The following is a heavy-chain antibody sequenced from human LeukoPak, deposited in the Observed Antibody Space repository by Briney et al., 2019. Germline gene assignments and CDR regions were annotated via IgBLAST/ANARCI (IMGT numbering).Heavy chain of an antibody. CDR2: INHSGST. D-gene: IGHD3-3*01. J-gene: IGHJ5*02. CDR1: GGSFSGYY. CDR3: ARKLRFWSSYYTYWFDP. Sequence: PSATLSLTCAVYGGSFSGYYWSWIRQPPGKGLEWIGEINHSGSTNYNPSLKSRVTISVDTSKNQFSLNLSSVTAADTAVYYCARKLRFWSSYYTYWFDPWGQGTLVTVSS. V-gene: IGHV4-34*01.